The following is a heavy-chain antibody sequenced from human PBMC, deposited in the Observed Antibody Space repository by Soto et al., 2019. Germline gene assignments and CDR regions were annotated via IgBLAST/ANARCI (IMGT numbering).Heavy chain of an antibody. CDR2: IYHSGST. V-gene: IGHV4-4*02. D-gene: IGHD3-22*01. CDR3: ARRTDYYASSGTFDY. Sequence: QVQLQESGPGLVKPSGTLSLTCAVSGGSISSNNWWSWVRPPPGKGLEWIGDIYHSGSTNYNPSLESRVTILVDKSKNKFSLNLSSVTAADTAVYYCARRTDYYASSGTFDYWGQGTLVTVSS. CDR1: GGSISSNNW. J-gene: IGHJ4*02.